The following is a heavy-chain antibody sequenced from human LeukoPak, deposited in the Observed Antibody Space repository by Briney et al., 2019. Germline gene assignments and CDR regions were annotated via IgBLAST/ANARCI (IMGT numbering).Heavy chain of an antibody. D-gene: IGHD3-10*01. J-gene: IGHJ4*02. Sequence: SETLSLTCTVSGGSISSYYWSWIRQSPGMGLEWIGSIYYSGATDYNPSLKSRVTISADTSNNQFSLRLRSVTAADTAVYYCVRDRELTYWGQGTLVTVSS. CDR3: VRDRELTY. CDR2: IYYSGAT. V-gene: IGHV4-59*01. CDR1: GGSISSYY.